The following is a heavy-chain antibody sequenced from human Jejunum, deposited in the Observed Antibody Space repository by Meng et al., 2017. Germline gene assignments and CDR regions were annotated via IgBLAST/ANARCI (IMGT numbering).Heavy chain of an antibody. CDR3: ARDRGAAGTDY. V-gene: IGHV3-11*01. D-gene: IGHD6-25*01. J-gene: IGHJ4*02. Sequence: VRLVESGGALVRPGGSLSLSCAASGFTFSNFYMRWIRLAPGKGLEWVSDISPTSSNIYYADAVKGRFTISRDNAKNSMYLHMNSLRADDTAVYYCARDRGAAGTDYWGQGTLVTVSS. CDR2: ISPTSSNI. CDR1: GFTFSNFY.